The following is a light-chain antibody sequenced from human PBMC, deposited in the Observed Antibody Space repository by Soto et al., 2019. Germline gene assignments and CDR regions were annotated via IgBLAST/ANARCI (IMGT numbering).Light chain of an antibody. J-gene: IGLJ1*01. Sequence: QSVLTQPASVSGSPGQSITISCTGTNSDVGSYNLVSWYQQHPGKAPKLMIYEGSRLPSVVSNRFSGSKSCNTASLTISGLQAEDEADYYCCSYAGSSTYVFGTGTKVTVL. CDR2: EGS. V-gene: IGLV2-23*01. CDR3: CSYAGSSTYV. CDR1: NSDVGSYNL.